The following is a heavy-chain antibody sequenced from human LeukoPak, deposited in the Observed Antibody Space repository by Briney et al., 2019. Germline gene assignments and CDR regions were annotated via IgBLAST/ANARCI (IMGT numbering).Heavy chain of an antibody. D-gene: IGHD3-10*02. CDR1: GFTFSTHG. J-gene: IGHJ6*02. CDR3: ARAAHCSGAVHYGLDV. V-gene: IGHV3-33*01. CDR2: IWYDGSNK. Sequence: GGSLRLSCAASGFTFSTHGMYWVRQAPGKGLEWVAVIWYDGSNKYYADSVKGRFAISRDNSENTLHLQMNSLRVEDTAVYYCARAAHCSGAVHYGLDVWGQGTTGTVSS.